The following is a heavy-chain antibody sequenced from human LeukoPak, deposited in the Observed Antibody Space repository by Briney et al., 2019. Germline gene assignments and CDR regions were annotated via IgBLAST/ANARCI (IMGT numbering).Heavy chain of an antibody. J-gene: IGHJ5*02. CDR2: ILGRGGTT. V-gene: IGHV3-23*01. CDR1: GFTFSDYA. CDR3: VGDWFDP. Sequence: GGSLRLSCAASGFTFSDYAMIWVRQAPGKGLEWVLVILGRGGTTFYADSVKGRFTISRDNSKNTLYLQMNDLSAEDTAVYYCVGDWFDPWGQGTLVTVSS.